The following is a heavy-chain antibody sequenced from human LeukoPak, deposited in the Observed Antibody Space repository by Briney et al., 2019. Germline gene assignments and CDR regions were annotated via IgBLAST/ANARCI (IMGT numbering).Heavy chain of an antibody. J-gene: IGHJ4*02. Sequence: GGSLTLSCAASGFTFSKAWMSWVRQAPGKGLEWVGRIKSKTDGGTTDYAAPVKGRFTISRGDSQNTLYLQMNSLKTEDTAVYYCSYFYDSSGYPQFDYWGQGTLVTVSS. CDR3: SYFYDSSGYPQFDY. CDR2: IKSKTDGGTT. D-gene: IGHD3-22*01. V-gene: IGHV3-15*01. CDR1: GFTFSKAW.